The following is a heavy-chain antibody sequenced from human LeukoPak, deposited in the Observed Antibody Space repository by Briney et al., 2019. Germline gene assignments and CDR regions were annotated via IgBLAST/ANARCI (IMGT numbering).Heavy chain of an antibody. D-gene: IGHD2-2*01. Sequence: GASVKVSCKASGYNFISYGVSWVRQAPGQGLGWMGWVSTYNGNTNYAQNLQYRVTMTTDPATSTAYMELTNLRSGDTAVYYCARSGYCSSSSCYRESDGLDFWGQGTMVTVSS. J-gene: IGHJ3*01. CDR1: GYNFISYG. CDR2: VSTYNGNT. V-gene: IGHV1-18*01. CDR3: ARSGYCSSSSCYRESDGLDF.